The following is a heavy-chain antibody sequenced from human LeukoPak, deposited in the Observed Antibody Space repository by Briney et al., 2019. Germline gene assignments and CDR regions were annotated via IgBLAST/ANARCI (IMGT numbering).Heavy chain of an antibody. CDR2: IYYSGST. D-gene: IGHD2-2*01. CDR1: GGSISSGGYY. V-gene: IGHV4-31*03. CDR3: ARGDIVVVPAAMPAGNWFDP. Sequence: SETLSLTCTVSGGSISSGGYYWSWIRQHPGKGLEWIGYIYYSGSTYYNPSLKSRVTISVDTSKNQFSLKLSSVTAADTAVYYCARGDIVVVPAAMPAGNWFDPWGQGTLVTVSS. J-gene: IGHJ5*02.